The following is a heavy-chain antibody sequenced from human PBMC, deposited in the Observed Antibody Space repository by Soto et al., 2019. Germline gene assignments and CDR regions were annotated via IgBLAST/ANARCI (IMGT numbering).Heavy chain of an antibody. CDR2: ISSSSSYI. CDR3: ARIQLAYDAFDI. D-gene: IGHD6-6*01. CDR1: GFTFSSYS. Sequence: GGSLRLSCAASGFTFSSYSMNWVRQAPGKGLEWVSSISSSSSYIYYADSVKGRFTISRDNAKNSLYLQMNSLRAEDTAVYYCARIQLAYDAFDIWGQGTMVTGSS. V-gene: IGHV3-21*01. J-gene: IGHJ3*02.